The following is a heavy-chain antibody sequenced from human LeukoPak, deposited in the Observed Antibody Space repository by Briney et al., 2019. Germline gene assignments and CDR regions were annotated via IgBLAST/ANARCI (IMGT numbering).Heavy chain of an antibody. D-gene: IGHD5-18*01. Sequence: ASVKVSCKAPGYTFTGYYMHWVRQAPGQGLEWMGWINPNSGGTNYAQKFQGRVTMTRDTSISTAYMELSRLRSDDTAVYYCASPPSDTAMATHDAFDIWGQGTMVTVSS. CDR2: INPNSGGT. CDR1: GYTFTGYY. J-gene: IGHJ3*02. V-gene: IGHV1-2*02. CDR3: ASPPSDTAMATHDAFDI.